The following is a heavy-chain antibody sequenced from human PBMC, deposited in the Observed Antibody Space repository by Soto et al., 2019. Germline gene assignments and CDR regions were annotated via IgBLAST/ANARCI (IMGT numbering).Heavy chain of an antibody. V-gene: IGHV4-39*01. Sequence: PSETLSLTCTVSGVSITSGTYYWGWIRQPPGKGLEWIGTIYYTGSTYYDPSLKSRVTISVDTSKNQFSLKLTSVTAADTAVYYCARGSANGVLRFLEWALTGYYYGMDVWGQGTTVTVSS. CDR3: ARGSANGVLRFLEWALTGYYYGMDV. CDR1: GVSITSGTYY. CDR2: IYYTGST. D-gene: IGHD3-3*01. J-gene: IGHJ6*02.